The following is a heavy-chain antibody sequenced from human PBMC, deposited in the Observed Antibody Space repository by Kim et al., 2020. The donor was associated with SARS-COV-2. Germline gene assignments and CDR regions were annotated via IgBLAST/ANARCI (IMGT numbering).Heavy chain of an antibody. J-gene: IGHJ4*02. D-gene: IGHD3-22*01. CDR3: ARDYDSSGSFDY. V-gene: IGHV3-30-3*01. CDR1: GFTFSSYA. CDR2: ISYDGSNK. Sequence: GGSLRLSCAASGFTFSSYAMHWVRQAPGKGLEWVAVISYDGSNKYYADSVKGRFTISRDNSKNTLYLQMNSLRAEDTAVYYCARDYDSSGSFDYWGQGTLVTVSS.